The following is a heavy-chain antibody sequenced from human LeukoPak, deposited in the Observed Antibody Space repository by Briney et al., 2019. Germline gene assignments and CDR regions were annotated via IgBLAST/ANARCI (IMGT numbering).Heavy chain of an antibody. Sequence: ASVKVSCKATGYTFTAYYMQWVRQAPGQGLEWMGWINPNSGGTILAQKFQGRVTMTRDTSIKTAYMDLTSLKSDDTAVYYCARGWGPTGLDYWGQGTLVTVS. D-gene: IGHD3-9*01. V-gene: IGHV1-2*02. CDR1: GYTFTAYY. CDR3: ARGWGPTGLDY. J-gene: IGHJ4*02. CDR2: INPNSGGT.